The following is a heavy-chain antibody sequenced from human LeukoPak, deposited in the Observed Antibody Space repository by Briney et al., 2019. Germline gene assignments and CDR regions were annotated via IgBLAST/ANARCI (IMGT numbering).Heavy chain of an antibody. CDR2: ISSSGSTI. D-gene: IGHD5-18*01. CDR1: GFTFSDYY. Sequence: GGSLRLSCAASGFTFSDYYMSWIRQAPGKGLEWVSYISSSGSTIYYADSVKGRFTISRDNAKNSLYLQMNSLRAEDTAVYYCARDLIRHSYGSRVWCYYYGMDVWGQGTTVTVSS. CDR3: ARDLIRHSYGSRVWCYYYGMDV. V-gene: IGHV3-11*01. J-gene: IGHJ6*02.